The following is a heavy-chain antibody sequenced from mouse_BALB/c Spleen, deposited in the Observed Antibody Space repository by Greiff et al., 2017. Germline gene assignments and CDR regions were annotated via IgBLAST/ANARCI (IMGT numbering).Heavy chain of an antibody. Sequence: LVESGAELVRPGALVKLSRKASGFNIKDYYMHWGKQRPEQGLEWIGCIDPENGTTINDPKFQGKASITADTSSNTAYLQLSSLTSEDTAIYYYAREGGYYFAWFDYWGQGTLVTVSA. D-gene: IGHD2-3*01. J-gene: IGHJ3*01. CDR3: AREGGYYFAWFDY. V-gene: IGHV14-1*02. CDR2: IDPENGTT. CDR1: GFNIKDYY.